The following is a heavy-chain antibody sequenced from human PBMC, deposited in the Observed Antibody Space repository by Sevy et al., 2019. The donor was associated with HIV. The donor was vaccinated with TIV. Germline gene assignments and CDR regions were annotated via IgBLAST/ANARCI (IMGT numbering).Heavy chain of an antibody. D-gene: IGHD1-26*01. V-gene: IGHV3-48*01. CDR3: ARVRELGYYYYMDV. J-gene: IGHJ6*03. Sequence: GGSLRPSCAASGFTFSSYSMNWVRQAPGKGLEWVSYISSSSSTIYYADSVKGRFTISRDNAKNSLYLQMNSLRAEDTAVYYCARVRELGYYYYMDVWGKGTTVTVSS. CDR2: ISSSSSTI. CDR1: GFTFSSYS.